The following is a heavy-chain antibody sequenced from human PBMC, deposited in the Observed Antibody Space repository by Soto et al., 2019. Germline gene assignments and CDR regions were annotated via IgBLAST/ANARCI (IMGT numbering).Heavy chain of an antibody. CDR3: ARGIAAAGYYYYGMDV. CDR1: GGSVSSGSYY. J-gene: IGHJ6*02. CDR2: IYYSGST. V-gene: IGHV4-61*01. Sequence: PSETLSLTCTVSGGSVSSGSYYWSWIRQPPGKGLEWIGYIYYSGSTNYNPSLKSRVTISVDTSKNQFSLKLSSVTAADTAVYYCARGIAAAGYYYYGMDVWGPGTTVTVSS. D-gene: IGHD6-13*01.